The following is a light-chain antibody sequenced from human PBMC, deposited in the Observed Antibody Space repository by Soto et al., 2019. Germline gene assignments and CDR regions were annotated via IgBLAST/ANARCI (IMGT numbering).Light chain of an antibody. Sequence: QSVLTQPRSVSGSPGQSVTISCTGTSSDVGTYNYVSWYQQHPGKAPKLMIYDVNKRPSGVPDRFSGSKSGTSASLAINGLQSEDEADYYCAAWDDSLNSYVFGTGTKVTVL. V-gene: IGLV2-11*01. J-gene: IGLJ1*01. CDR3: AAWDDSLNSYV. CDR1: SSDVGTYNY. CDR2: DVN.